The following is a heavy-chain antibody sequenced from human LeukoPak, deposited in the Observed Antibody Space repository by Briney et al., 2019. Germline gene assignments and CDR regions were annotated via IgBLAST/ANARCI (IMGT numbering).Heavy chain of an antibody. V-gene: IGHV4-59*01. Sequence: SETLSLTCTVSGGSISSYYWSWIRQPPGKGLKWIGYIYYSGSTNYNPSLKSRVTISVDTSKNQFSLKLSSVTAADTAVYYCARGGVGAPWYFDLWGRGTLVTVSS. CDR3: ARGGVGAPWYFDL. CDR1: GGSISSYY. J-gene: IGHJ2*01. D-gene: IGHD1-26*01. CDR2: IYYSGST.